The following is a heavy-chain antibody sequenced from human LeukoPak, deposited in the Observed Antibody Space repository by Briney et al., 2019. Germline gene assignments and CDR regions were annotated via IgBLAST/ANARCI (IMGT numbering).Heavy chain of an antibody. CDR1: GGSFSGYY. Sequence: SETLSLTCAVYGGSFSGYYWSWIRQPPGKGLEWIGSIYYSGSTYYNPSLKSRVTVSVDTSKNQFSLKLSSVTAADTAVYYCARDKMVRGYRAFDIWGQGTMVTVSS. V-gene: IGHV4-34*01. D-gene: IGHD3-10*01. J-gene: IGHJ3*02. CDR3: ARDKMVRGYRAFDI. CDR2: IYYSGST.